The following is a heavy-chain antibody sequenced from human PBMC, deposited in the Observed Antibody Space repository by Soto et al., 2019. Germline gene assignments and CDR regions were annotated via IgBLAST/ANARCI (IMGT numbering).Heavy chain of an antibody. J-gene: IGHJ4*02. V-gene: IGHV3-30-3*01. CDR3: ARDRRIDYDSSGYPGAY. Sequence: PGGSLTLSCAASGFTFSSYAMHWVRQAPGKGLEWVAVISYDGSNKYYADSVKGRFTISRDNSKNTLYLQMNSLRAEDTAVYYCARDRRIDYDSSGYPGAYWGQGTLVTVSS. D-gene: IGHD3-22*01. CDR1: GFTFSSYA. CDR2: ISYDGSNK.